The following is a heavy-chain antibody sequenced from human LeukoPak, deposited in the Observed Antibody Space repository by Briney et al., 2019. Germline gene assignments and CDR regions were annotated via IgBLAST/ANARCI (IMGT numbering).Heavy chain of an antibody. CDR1: GGSISSYY. D-gene: IGHD2-8*02. CDR2: IYTSGST. Sequence: PSETLSLTCTVSGGSISSYYWSWIRQPPGKGLEWIGYIYTSGSTNYNPSLKSRVTISVDTSKNQFSLKLSSVTAADTPVYYCARLGAYGSFDYWGQGTLVTVSS. J-gene: IGHJ4*02. V-gene: IGHV4-4*09. CDR3: ARLGAYGSFDY.